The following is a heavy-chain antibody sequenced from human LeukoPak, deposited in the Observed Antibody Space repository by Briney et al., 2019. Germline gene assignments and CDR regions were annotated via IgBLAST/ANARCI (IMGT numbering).Heavy chain of an antibody. CDR3: AGGDYDFWSGYKGGFDY. Sequence: GGSLRLSCAASGFTFSSYEMNWVRQAPGEGLGWVSYISSSGSTIYYADSVKGGFTISRDNAKNSLYLQMSSLRAEDTAVYYCAGGDYDFWSGYKGGFDYWGQGTLVTVSS. CDR1: GFTFSSYE. V-gene: IGHV3-48*03. CDR2: ISSSGSTI. D-gene: IGHD3-3*01. J-gene: IGHJ4*02.